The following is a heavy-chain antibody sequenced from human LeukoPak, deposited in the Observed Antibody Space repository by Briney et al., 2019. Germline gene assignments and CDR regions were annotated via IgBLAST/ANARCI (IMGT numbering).Heavy chain of an antibody. Sequence: TGGSLRLSCAASGFTFSSYGMHWVRQAPGKGLEWVAFIRYDGSNKYYADSVKGRFTISRDNSKNTLYLQMNSLRAEDTAVYYWAKDQGGATVGALGYWGQGTLVTVSS. J-gene: IGHJ4*02. D-gene: IGHD1-26*01. V-gene: IGHV3-30*02. CDR3: AKDQGGATVGALGY. CDR1: GFTFSSYG. CDR2: IRYDGSNK.